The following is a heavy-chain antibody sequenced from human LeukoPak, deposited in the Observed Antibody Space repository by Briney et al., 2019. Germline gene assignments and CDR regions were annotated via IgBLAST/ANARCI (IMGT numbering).Heavy chain of an antibody. CDR1: GFIFSSHW. J-gene: IGHJ4*02. CDR3: ARDLYDSGAYSSPIDY. CDR2: IKEDGSER. D-gene: IGHD3-22*01. Sequence: GGSLRLSCAASGFIFSSHWMSWVRQAPGEGLEWVAHIKEDGSERYYGDSVKGRFTISRDNAKNSLYLQMNSLRAEDTAVYYCARDLYDSGAYSSPIDYWGQGTLVTVSS. V-gene: IGHV3-7*01.